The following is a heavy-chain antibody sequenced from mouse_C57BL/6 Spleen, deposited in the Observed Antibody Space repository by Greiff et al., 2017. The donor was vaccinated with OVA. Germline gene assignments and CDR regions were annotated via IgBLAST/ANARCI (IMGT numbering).Heavy chain of an antibody. V-gene: IGHV1-69*01. J-gene: IGHJ4*01. Sequence: QVQLQQPGAELVMPGASVKLSCKASGYTFTSYWMHWVKQRPGQGLEWIGEIDPSDSYTNYNQKFKGKSTLTVDKSSSTAYMQLSSLTSEDSAVYYCARWSTGTEGYAMDYWGQGTSVTVSS. D-gene: IGHD4-1*02. CDR2: IDPSDSYT. CDR3: ARWSTGTEGYAMDY. CDR1: GYTFTSYW.